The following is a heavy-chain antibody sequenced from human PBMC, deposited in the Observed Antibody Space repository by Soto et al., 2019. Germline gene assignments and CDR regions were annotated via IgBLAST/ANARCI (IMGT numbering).Heavy chain of an antibody. CDR3: ARRSGIRSAYFDY. Sequence: SETLSLTCTVSGDSVSSGSYYWSWIRQPPGKGLEWIGYIYYSGSTNYNPSLKSRVAISVDTSKNQFSLKLSSVTAADTAVYYCARRSGIRSAYFDYWGQGTLVTVSS. CDR1: GDSVSSGSYY. J-gene: IGHJ4*02. CDR2: IYYSGST. D-gene: IGHD1-26*01. V-gene: IGHV4-61*01.